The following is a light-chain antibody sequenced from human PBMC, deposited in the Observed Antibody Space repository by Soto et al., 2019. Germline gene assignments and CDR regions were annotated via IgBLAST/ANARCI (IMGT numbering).Light chain of an antibody. CDR3: KQYNNWPPWT. V-gene: IGKV3-15*01. CDR2: DAS. J-gene: IGKJ1*01. Sequence: ILMTQSPATLSVSPGERATLSCRASQSVSNNLAWYQQKPGQAPRLLIYDASTRATGIPARFSGSGSGTEFTLTISGLQDEDFAVYYCKQYNNWPPWTFGQGTKVEIK. CDR1: QSVSNN.